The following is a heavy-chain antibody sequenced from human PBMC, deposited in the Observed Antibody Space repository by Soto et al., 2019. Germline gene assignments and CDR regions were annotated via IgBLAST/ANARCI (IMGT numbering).Heavy chain of an antibody. CDR1: SWSVSVSY. J-gene: IGHJ6*02. D-gene: IGHD6-13*01. V-gene: IGHV4-34*01. CDR2: INHSGST. CDR3: ARAVSPEYSSSWDYYYYGMDV. Sequence: PSDSLSITCAACSWSVSVSYCSGTRKTPGKGLDWIGEINHSGSTNYNPSLKSRVTISVDTSKNQFSLKLSSVTAADTAVYYCARAVSPEYSSSWDYYYYGMDVWGQGTTVTV.